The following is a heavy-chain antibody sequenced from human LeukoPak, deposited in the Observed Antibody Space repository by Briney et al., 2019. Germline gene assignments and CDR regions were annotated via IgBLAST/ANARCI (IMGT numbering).Heavy chain of an antibody. J-gene: IGHJ4*02. Sequence: ASVKVSCKTSGYTFTGFYIHWVRQAPGQGLEWMGWINPYGGETNYAQMFQGRVTMARDTSISTAYMELSRLASDDTAVYFCARVESRVIVATVFDYWGQGTLVTVSS. V-gene: IGHV1-2*02. D-gene: IGHD5-12*01. CDR2: INPYGGET. CDR1: GYTFTGFY. CDR3: ARVESRVIVATVFDY.